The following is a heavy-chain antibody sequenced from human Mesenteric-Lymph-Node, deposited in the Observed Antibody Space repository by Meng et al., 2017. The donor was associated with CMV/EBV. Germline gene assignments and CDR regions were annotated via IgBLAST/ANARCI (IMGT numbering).Heavy chain of an antibody. J-gene: IGHJ6*02. CDR1: GGPFSGYY. Sequence: GSLRLSCAVYGGPFSGYYWSWIRQPPGKGLEWIGEINHSGSTNYNPSLKSRVTISVDTSKNQFSLKLSSVTAADTAVYYCARVYGRKSLNFFYGMDVWGQGTTVTVSS. CDR3: ARVYGRKSLNFFYGMDV. CDR2: INHSGST. V-gene: IGHV4-34*01. D-gene: IGHD4-17*01.